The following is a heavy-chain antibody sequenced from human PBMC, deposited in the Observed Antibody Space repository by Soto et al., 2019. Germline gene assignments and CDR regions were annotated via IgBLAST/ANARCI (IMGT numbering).Heavy chain of an antibody. CDR1: GGSISSDDYY. Sequence: NPSETLSLTCTVSGGSISSDDYYWSWIRQAPGRGLEWIGYIHSSGSIYYNPSLKSRATMSIDTAGNQFSLKLSSVTAADTAVYYCARRMSVLRFLEWPWGLRFDPWGQGTLVTVSS. V-gene: IGHV4-30-4*01. CDR2: IHSSGSI. D-gene: IGHD3-3*01. CDR3: ARRMSVLRFLEWPWGLRFDP. J-gene: IGHJ5*02.